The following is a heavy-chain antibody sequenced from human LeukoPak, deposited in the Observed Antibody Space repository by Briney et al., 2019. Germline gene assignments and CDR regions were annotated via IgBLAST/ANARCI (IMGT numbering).Heavy chain of an antibody. CDR3: ARRVGKYPTYYFDY. CDR1: GAPISRGGHH. D-gene: IGHD1-1*01. J-gene: IGHJ4*02. V-gene: IGHV4-31*03. CDR2: GYYTGST. Sequence: PSETLSLPCTVSGAPISRGGHHWSWIRPHPGKGLGWVGYGYYTGSTNYSPSLKSRLTISVDTSKSQFSLRLTSVTAADTAVYYCARRVGKYPTYYFDYWGQGTLVTVSS.